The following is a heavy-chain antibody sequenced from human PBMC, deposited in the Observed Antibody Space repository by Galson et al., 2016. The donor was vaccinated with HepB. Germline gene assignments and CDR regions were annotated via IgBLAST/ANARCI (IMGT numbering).Heavy chain of an antibody. CDR1: GGTFSNYA. Sequence: SCKASGGTFSNYAISWVRQAPGQGLERMGGIIPIFGTTNYAQKFQGRVTITADGSTSTAYMELSSLMSEDTAVYYCARESYLLSFYDGIDYWGQGTLVTVSS. CDR3: ARESYLLSFYDGIDY. V-gene: IGHV1-69*01. CDR2: IIPIFGTT. J-gene: IGHJ4*02. D-gene: IGHD3-22*01.